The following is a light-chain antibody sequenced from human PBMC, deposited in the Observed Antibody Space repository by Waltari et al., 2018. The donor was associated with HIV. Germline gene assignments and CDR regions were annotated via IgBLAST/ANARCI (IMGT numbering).Light chain of an antibody. CDR3: QQRSNWPLT. V-gene: IGKV3-11*01. J-gene: IGKJ4*01. CDR1: QSVRSL. Sequence: EIVLTQSPATLSLSPGERATLSCRASQSVRSLLGWYQQKPGQAPRLLIYDAFNRATGTPARFSGSGSGTDFTLTISSLEPEDFAVYYCQQRSNWPLTFGGGTKVEIK. CDR2: DAF.